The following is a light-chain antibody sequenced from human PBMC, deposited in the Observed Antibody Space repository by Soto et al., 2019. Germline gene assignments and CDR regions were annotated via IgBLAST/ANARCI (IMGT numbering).Light chain of an antibody. CDR1: QFISTW. CDR3: QFYNSYSWT. Sequence: DIQMTQSPSTLSASVGDRVTITCRANQFISTWVAWFQQKPGKAPRLLIHEASALQSGVPSRFRGSGSGTEFTLSISSRQRDDFATYYCQFYNSYSWTFGQGTKVEI. J-gene: IGKJ1*01. CDR2: EAS. V-gene: IGKV1-5*01.